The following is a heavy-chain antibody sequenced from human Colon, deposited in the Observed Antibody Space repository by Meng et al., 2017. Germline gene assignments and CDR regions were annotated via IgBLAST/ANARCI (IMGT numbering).Heavy chain of an antibody. V-gene: IGHV1-8*03. CDR3: ARYAATMASFDY. CDR2: MNPNSGNT. Sequence: ASVKVSCKASGYTFTSYDINWVRQATGQGREGRGWMNPNSGNTGYAQKFQGRVTITRNTSISTAYMELSSMRSEDTAVYYCARYAATMASFDYWGQGTLVTVSS. D-gene: IGHD5-12*01. CDR1: GYTFTSYD. J-gene: IGHJ4*02.